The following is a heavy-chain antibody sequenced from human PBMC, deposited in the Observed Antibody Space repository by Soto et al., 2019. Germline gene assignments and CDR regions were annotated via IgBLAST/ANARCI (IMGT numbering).Heavy chain of an antibody. D-gene: IGHD6-13*01. V-gene: IGHV1-69*12. CDR3: AREVAADGTFREDVFDI. J-gene: IGHJ3*02. CDR1: GGTFSNHA. Sequence: QVHLVQSGAEVKKPGSSVKVSCKAPGGTFSNHAINWVRQAPGQGLEWMGRIIPIFTTTNYAQKFQGRVNMTADEPTITACVELTSLRDDDSAVYYCAREVAADGTFREDVFDIWGQGTLVTVSS. CDR2: IIPIFTTT.